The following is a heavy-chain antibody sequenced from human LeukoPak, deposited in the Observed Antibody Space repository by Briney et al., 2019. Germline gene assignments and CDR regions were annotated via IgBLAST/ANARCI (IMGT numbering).Heavy chain of an antibody. D-gene: IGHD3-22*01. CDR3: ARSRSGYYEHC. V-gene: IGHV3-21*01. CDR2: ITSSGRYI. J-gene: IGHJ4*02. Sequence: GGSLRLSCAASGFTFSSYSMNWVRQAPGKGLEWVSSITSSGRYIYYADSVKGRFTISRDNSENSLYLQMDSLTADDTAVYYCARSRSGYYEHCWGQATLVTVSS. CDR1: GFTFSSYS.